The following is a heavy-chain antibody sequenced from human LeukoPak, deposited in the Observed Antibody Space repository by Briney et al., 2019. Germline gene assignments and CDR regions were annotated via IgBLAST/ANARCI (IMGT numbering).Heavy chain of an antibody. Sequence: KPSETLSLTCAVYGGSFSGYYWSWIRQPPGKGLEWIGEINHSGSTNYNPSLKSRVTISVDTSKNQFSLKLSSVTAADTAVYYCARRIAAAGTPGHSGIDVWGQGTTVTVSS. CDR1: GGSFSGYY. CDR3: ARRIAAAGTPGHSGIDV. CDR2: INHSGST. V-gene: IGHV4-34*01. J-gene: IGHJ6*02. D-gene: IGHD6-13*01.